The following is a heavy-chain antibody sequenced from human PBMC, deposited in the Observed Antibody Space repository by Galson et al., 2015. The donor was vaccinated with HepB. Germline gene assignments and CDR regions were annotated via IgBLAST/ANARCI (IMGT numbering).Heavy chain of an antibody. Sequence: SLRLSCAASGFTFSSYWMSWVRQAPGKGLEWVANIKQDGSEKYYVDSVKGRFTISRDNAKNSLYLQMNSLRAEDTAVYYCARVFVASGGSGYRHDHFDYWGQGTLVTVSS. CDR1: GFTFSSYW. D-gene: IGHD3-9*01. CDR3: ARVFVASGGSGYRHDHFDY. J-gene: IGHJ4*02. CDR2: IKQDGSEK. V-gene: IGHV3-7*03.